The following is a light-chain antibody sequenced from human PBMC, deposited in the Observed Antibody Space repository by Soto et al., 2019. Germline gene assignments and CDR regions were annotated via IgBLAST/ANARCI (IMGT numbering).Light chain of an antibody. CDR1: QSVSRNY. J-gene: IGKJ1*01. Sequence: EILVTQSPGTLSLSPGERATLSCRASQSVSRNYLAWYQQKPGQSPRLLIYGASSRATGVPDRFSGSGSGTYFTLTISRLEHEDVAVYHFQQYGTSPWTFGHGTKVEIK. CDR3: QQYGTSPWT. V-gene: IGKV3-20*01. CDR2: GAS.